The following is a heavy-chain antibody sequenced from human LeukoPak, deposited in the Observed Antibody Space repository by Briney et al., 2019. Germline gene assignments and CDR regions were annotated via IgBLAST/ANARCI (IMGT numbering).Heavy chain of an antibody. Sequence: GGSLRLSCAASGFTFRNFWMNWARQAPGKGLEWVASIMKDGGQKKYVDSVKGRFTISRDNAQNSLYLQMSGLRAEDTAMYYCARGTAVDYWGQGTLVTVSS. CDR1: GFTFRNFW. V-gene: IGHV3-7*03. CDR2: IMKDGGQK. CDR3: ARGTAVDY. D-gene: IGHD1-1*01. J-gene: IGHJ4*02.